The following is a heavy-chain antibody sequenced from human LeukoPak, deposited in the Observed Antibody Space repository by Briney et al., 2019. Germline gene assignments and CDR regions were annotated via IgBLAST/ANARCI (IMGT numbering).Heavy chain of an antibody. CDR3: ARSGYSSSREYYYYYYGMDV. CDR2: ISSSSSYI. CDR1: GFTFSSYS. V-gene: IGHV3-21*01. J-gene: IGHJ6*02. D-gene: IGHD6-13*01. Sequence: PGGSLRLSCAASGFTFSSYSMNWVRQAPGKGLEWVSSISSSSSYIYYADSVKGRFTISRDNAKNSLYLQMNSLRAEDTAVYYCARSGYSSSREYYYYYYGMDVWGLGTTVTVSS.